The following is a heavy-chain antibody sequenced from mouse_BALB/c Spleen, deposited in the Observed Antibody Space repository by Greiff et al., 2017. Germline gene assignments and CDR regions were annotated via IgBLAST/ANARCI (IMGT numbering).Heavy chain of an antibody. Sequence: EVKVEESGGGLVQPGGSRKLSCAASGFTFSSFGMHWVRQAPEKGLEWVAYISSGSSTIYYADTVKGRFTISRDNPKNTLFLQMTSLRSEDTAMYYCARDYRYDGYFDVWGAGTTVTVSS. D-gene: IGHD2-14*01. CDR2: ISSGSSTI. CDR3: ARDYRYDGYFDV. V-gene: IGHV5-17*02. CDR1: GFTFSSFG. J-gene: IGHJ1*01.